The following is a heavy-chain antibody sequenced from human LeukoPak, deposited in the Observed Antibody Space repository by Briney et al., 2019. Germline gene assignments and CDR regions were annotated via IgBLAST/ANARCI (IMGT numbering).Heavy chain of an antibody. D-gene: IGHD6-6*01. CDR2: INPNSGGT. J-gene: IGHJ4*02. CDR3: ARDRGREYSSSD. Sequence: ASVKVSCKASGYTFTGYYMHWVRQAPGQGLEWMGWINPNSGGTNYAQKFQGRFTMTRDTSISTAYMELSRLRSDDTAVYYCARDRGREYSSSDWGQGTLVTVSS. CDR1: GYTFTGYY. V-gene: IGHV1-2*02.